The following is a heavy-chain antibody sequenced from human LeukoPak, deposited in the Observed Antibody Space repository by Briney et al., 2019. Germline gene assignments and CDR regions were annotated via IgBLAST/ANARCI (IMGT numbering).Heavy chain of an antibody. Sequence: GGSLRLSCAASGFTFSIYWMTWVRQAPGKGLEWVANINQAGSQKNYLDSVKGRFTTSRDNAKNSLYLEMDSLRADNTAVYYCARHYDSSGYSLDSWGQGTLVTVSS. V-gene: IGHV3-7*01. J-gene: IGHJ4*02. D-gene: IGHD3-22*01. CDR2: INQAGSQK. CDR3: ARHYDSSGYSLDS. CDR1: GFTFSIYW.